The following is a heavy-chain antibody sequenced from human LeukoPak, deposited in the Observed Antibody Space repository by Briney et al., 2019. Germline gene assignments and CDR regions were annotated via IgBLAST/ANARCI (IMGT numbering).Heavy chain of an antibody. J-gene: IGHJ3*02. CDR3: ARDCSSTSCYLDAFDI. CDR2: VYYSGSA. D-gene: IGHD2-2*01. V-gene: IGHV4-59*12. CDR1: GGSITSYY. Sequence: KPSETLSLTCTVSGGSITSYYWSWIRQPPGKGLEWIGYVYYSGSANYNPSLKSRVTISLYTSENQFSLKLSSVTAADTAVYYCARDCSSTSCYLDAFDIWGQGTMVTVSS.